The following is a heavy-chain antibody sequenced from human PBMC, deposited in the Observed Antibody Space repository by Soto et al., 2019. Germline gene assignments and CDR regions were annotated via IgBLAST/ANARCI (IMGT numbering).Heavy chain of an antibody. J-gene: IGHJ4*02. D-gene: IGHD4-17*01. V-gene: IGHV2-5*02. CDR3: AHVEATVTKV. CDR2: IYWDDDK. Sequence: QITLKESGPTLVKPTQTLTLTCTFSGFSLSTNGVGVGWIRQPPGKALEWLALIYWDDDKHYSTSLKSRLTITKDTTKNQVVLTMTNMDPVETGTDDCAHVEATVTKVWGQGTLVTVSA. CDR1: GFSLSTNGVG.